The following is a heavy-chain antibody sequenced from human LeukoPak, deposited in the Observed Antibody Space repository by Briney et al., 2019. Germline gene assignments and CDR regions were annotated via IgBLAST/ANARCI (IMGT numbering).Heavy chain of an antibody. CDR1: GFTFSAYG. J-gene: IGHJ4*02. CDR2: IWHDGKYK. D-gene: IGHD5-18*01. CDR3: ARGAVDSDMAVDY. V-gene: IGHV3-33*01. Sequence: PGQSLRLSCAASGFTFSAYGMHWVRQAPGKGPEWVAVIWHDGKYKYYADSVKGRFTISRDNSENALYLQMNSLTAADTSVYFCARGAVDSDMAVDYWGRGTQVIVS.